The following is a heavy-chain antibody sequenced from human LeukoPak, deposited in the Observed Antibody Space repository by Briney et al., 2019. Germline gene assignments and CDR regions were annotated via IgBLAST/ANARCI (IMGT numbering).Heavy chain of an antibody. D-gene: IGHD5-12*01. V-gene: IGHV1-18*01. CDR2: ISAYNGNT. CDR3: ARDYGWPSGYVSPKSYADY. CDR1: GYTFTSYG. Sequence: ASVKVSCKASGYTFTSYGISWVRQAPGQGLEWMEWISAYNGNTNYAQKLQGRVTMTTDTSTSTAYMELRSLRSDDTAVYYCARDYGWPSGYVSPKSYADYWGQGTLVTVSS. J-gene: IGHJ4*02.